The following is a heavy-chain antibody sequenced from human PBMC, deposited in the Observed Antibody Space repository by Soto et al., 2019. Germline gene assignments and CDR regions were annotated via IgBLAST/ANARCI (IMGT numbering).Heavy chain of an antibody. CDR3: AKDRGQWLGKSRLGFDFDY. D-gene: IGHD6-19*01. Sequence: EVQLLESGGGLVQPGGSLRLSCAASGFTFSSYAMSWVRQAPGKGLEWASAISGRGGSTYYADSGKGRFTISRDNSKNTLYLQMNSLRAEDTAVYYCAKDRGQWLGKSRLGFDFDYWGQGTLVTVSS. J-gene: IGHJ4*02. CDR1: GFTFSSYA. V-gene: IGHV3-23*01. CDR2: ISGRGGST.